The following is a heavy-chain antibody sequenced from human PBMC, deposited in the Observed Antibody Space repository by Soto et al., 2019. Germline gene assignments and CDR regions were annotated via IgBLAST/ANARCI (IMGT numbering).Heavy chain of an antibody. CDR1: GYTFTSYD. CDR3: ATPMITFRGVLPAY. Sequence: ASVKVSCKASGYTFTSYDINWVRQATGQGLEWMGWMNPNSGNTGYAQKFQGRVTMTRNTSISTAYMELSSLRSEDTAVYYCATPMITFRGVLPAYWGQGTLVTVSS. J-gene: IGHJ4*02. D-gene: IGHD3-16*01. CDR2: MNPNSGNT. V-gene: IGHV1-8*01.